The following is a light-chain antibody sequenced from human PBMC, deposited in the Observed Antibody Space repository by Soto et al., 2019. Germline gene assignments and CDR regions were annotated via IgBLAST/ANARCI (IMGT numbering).Light chain of an antibody. V-gene: IGLV2-14*01. Sequence: QSVLTQPASVSGSPGQSITISCTGTSSDVGGYNYVSWYQQHPGKAPKLMIYEVSNRPSGVSNRFSGSKSGNTASLTISGLQAEDGADYYCSSYTSSSTPYVFGGGTKLTVL. CDR1: SSDVGGYNY. CDR3: SSYTSSSTPYV. CDR2: EVS. J-gene: IGLJ3*02.